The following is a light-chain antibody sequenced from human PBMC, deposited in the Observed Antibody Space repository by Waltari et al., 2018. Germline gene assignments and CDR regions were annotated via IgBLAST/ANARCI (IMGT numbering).Light chain of an antibody. V-gene: IGLV8-61*01. CDR3: SMYMGSGIWV. J-gene: IGLJ3*02. Sequence: QTVLTQEPSLSVSPGGTVTLTCALSSGSVSSTSYATWYQQTPGQAPCTLVYKGHGRSSGVPDRFSGSSLGNKAALTITGAQADDESDYYCSMYMGSGIWVFGGGTKLTVL. CDR1: SGSVSSTSY. CDR2: KGH.